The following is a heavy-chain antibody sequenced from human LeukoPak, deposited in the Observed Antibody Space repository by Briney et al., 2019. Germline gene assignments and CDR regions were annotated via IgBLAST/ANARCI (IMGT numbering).Heavy chain of an antibody. CDR2: IYHSVST. Sequence: PSETLSLTCTVSGGSISSGYFWGWIRQPPGKGLEWIGTIYHSVSTYYNPSLKSRVTISVDTSKNQFSLKPSSVTAADTAVYYCARGYSSSWYFNWFDPWGQGTLVTVSS. J-gene: IGHJ5*02. CDR1: GGSISSGYF. D-gene: IGHD6-13*01. CDR3: ARGYSSSWYFNWFDP. V-gene: IGHV4-38-2*02.